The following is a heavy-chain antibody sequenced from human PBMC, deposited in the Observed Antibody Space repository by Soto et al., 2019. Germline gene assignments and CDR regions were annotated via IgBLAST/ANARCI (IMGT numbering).Heavy chain of an antibody. CDR1: GYTFTSYP. CDR2: INAGNGDT. Sequence: ASVKVSCKASGYTFTSYPMHWVRQAGQRLEWMGWINAGNGDTKYSQKFQGRVTITRDTSASTDFMELSSLRSEDTALYFCASSSFLRSGALFHGLDVWGQGTTVTVSS. CDR3: ASSSFLRSGALFHGLDV. J-gene: IGHJ6*02. D-gene: IGHD3-10*01. V-gene: IGHV1-3*01.